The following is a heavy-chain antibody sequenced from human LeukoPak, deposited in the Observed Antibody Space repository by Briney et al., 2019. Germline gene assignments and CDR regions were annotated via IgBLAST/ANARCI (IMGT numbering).Heavy chain of an antibody. J-gene: IGHJ4*02. V-gene: IGHV3-9*01. D-gene: IGHD2-15*01. CDR3: AKDLRGDIVVVVAAT. Sequence: GGSLRLSCAASGFTFDDYAMHWVRQAPGKGLEWVSGISWNSGSIGYADSVKGRFTISRGNAKNSLYLQMNSLRAEDTALYYCAKDLRGDIVVVVAATWGQGTLVTVSS. CDR2: ISWNSGSI. CDR1: GFTFDDYA.